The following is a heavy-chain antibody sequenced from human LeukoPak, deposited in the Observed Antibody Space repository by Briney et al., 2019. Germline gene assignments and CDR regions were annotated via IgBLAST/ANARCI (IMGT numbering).Heavy chain of an antibody. Sequence: GASVKVPCKASGGTFSSYAISWVRQAPGQGLEWMGGIIPIFGTANYAQKFQGRVTITTDESTSTAYMELSSLRSEDTAVYYCARDRGVWGDYYYMDVWGKGTTVTVSS. D-gene: IGHD2-8*01. V-gene: IGHV1-69*05. CDR3: ARDRGVWGDYYYMDV. CDR1: GGTFSSYA. J-gene: IGHJ6*03. CDR2: IIPIFGTA.